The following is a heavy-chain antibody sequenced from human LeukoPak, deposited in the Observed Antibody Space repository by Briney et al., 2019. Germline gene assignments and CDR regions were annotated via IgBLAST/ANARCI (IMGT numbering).Heavy chain of an antibody. J-gene: IGHJ3*02. CDR3: AREFEWDTAMVEYDAFDI. CDR2: IYTSGST. CDR1: GGSISSYY. V-gene: IGHV4-4*07. Sequence: SETLSLTCTVSGGSISSYYWSWIRQPAGKGLEWIGRIYTSGSTNYNPSLKSRVTMSVDTSKNQFSLKLSSVTAADTAVYYCAREFEWDTAMVEYDAFDIWGQGTMVTVSS. D-gene: IGHD5-18*01.